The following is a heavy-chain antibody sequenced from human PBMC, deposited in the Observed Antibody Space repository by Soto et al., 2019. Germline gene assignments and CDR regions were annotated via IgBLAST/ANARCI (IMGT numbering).Heavy chain of an antibody. J-gene: IGHJ4*02. V-gene: IGHV1-18*01. CDR3: ARDGEYDFWSGYSNNFDY. CDR2: ISAYNGNT. D-gene: IGHD3-3*01. CDR1: GYTFTSYG. Sequence: ASVKVSCKASGYTFTSYGISWVRQAPGQGLEWMGWISAYNGNTNYAQKLQGRVTMTTDTSTSTAYMELRSLRSDDTAVYYCARDGEYDFWSGYSNNFDYWGQGTLVTVSS.